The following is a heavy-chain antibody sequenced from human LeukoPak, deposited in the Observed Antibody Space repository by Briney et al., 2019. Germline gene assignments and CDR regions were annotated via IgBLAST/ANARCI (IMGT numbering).Heavy chain of an antibody. Sequence: SETLSLTCAVYGGSFSNYYWSWIRQPPGKGMEWIGEINHSGSTNYNPSLKSRVTISVDTSKNQFSLKLSSVTAADTAVYYCARGRGLRRPKGHDYWGQGTLVTVSS. CDR1: GGSFSNYY. CDR2: INHSGST. D-gene: IGHD4-17*01. J-gene: IGHJ4*02. V-gene: IGHV4-34*01. CDR3: ARGRGLRRPKGHDY.